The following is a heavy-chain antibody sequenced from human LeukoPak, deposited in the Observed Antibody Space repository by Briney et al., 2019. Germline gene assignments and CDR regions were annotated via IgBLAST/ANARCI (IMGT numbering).Heavy chain of an antibody. D-gene: IGHD2-15*01. CDR1: GYTFTNYW. CDR3: ARRSCAGGSCYAY. J-gene: IGHJ4*02. Sequence: GESLKISCKGSGYTFTNYWIGWVRQMPGKGLEWMGILYPGDSDTRYSPSFQGQVTISADKSISTAYLQWSSLKASDTAIYYCARRSCAGGSCYAYWGQGTLVTVSS. CDR2: LYPGDSDT. V-gene: IGHV5-51*01.